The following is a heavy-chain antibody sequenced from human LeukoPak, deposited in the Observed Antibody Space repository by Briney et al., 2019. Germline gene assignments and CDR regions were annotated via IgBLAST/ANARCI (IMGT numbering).Heavy chain of an antibody. CDR2: INSDGSST. CDR1: GFTFSRYW. V-gene: IGHV3-74*01. CDR3: ARDAGGYDFWSGYSSSWFDP. J-gene: IGHJ5*02. Sequence: GGSLRLSCAASGFTFSRYWMYWVRQAPGKGLVWVSRINSDGSSTSYADSVKGRFTISRDNAKNTLYLQMNSLRAEDTAVYYCARDAGGYDFWSGYSSSWFDPWGQGTLVTVSS. D-gene: IGHD3-3*01.